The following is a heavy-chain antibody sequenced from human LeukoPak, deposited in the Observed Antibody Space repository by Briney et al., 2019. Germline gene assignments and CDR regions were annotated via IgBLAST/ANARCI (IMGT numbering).Heavy chain of an antibody. CDR1: GGSISSGGYS. CDR2: IYYSGST. J-gene: IGHJ5*02. D-gene: IGHD2-2*01. Sequence: RTSETLSPTCTVSGGSISSGGYSWSWIRQHPGKGLEWIGYIYYSGSTYYNPSLKSRVTISVDTSKNQFSLKLSSATAADTAVYYCARVLGVVVPAAMAFDPWGQGTLVTVSS. V-gene: IGHV4-31*03. CDR3: ARVLGVVVPAAMAFDP.